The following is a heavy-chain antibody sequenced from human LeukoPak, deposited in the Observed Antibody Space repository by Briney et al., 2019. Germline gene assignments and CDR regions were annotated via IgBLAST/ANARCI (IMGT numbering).Heavy chain of an antibody. Sequence: PSETLSLTCTVSGGSISSYYWSWIRQPPGRGLEWIGYIYYSGSTNYNPSLKSRVTISVGTSKNQFSLKLSSVTAADTAVYYCARSPRNYQLLELFHGHWFDPWGQGTLVTVSS. CDR3: ARSPRNYQLLELFHGHWFDP. CDR2: IYYSGST. V-gene: IGHV4-59*08. D-gene: IGHD2-2*01. CDR1: GGSISSYY. J-gene: IGHJ5*02.